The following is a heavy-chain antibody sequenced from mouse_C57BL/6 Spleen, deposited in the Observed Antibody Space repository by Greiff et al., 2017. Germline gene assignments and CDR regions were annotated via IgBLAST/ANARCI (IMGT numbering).Heavy chain of an antibody. D-gene: IGHD1-1*02. Sequence: EVKLVESGGGLVKPGGSLKLSCAASGFTFSSYAMSWVRQTPEKRLEWVATISDGGSYTYYPDNVKGRFTISRDNAKNNLYLQMSHLKSEDTAMYYCARGGDRFAYWGQGTLVTVSA. J-gene: IGHJ3*01. CDR3: ARGGDRFAY. CDR1: GFTFSSYA. V-gene: IGHV5-4*03. CDR2: ISDGGSYT.